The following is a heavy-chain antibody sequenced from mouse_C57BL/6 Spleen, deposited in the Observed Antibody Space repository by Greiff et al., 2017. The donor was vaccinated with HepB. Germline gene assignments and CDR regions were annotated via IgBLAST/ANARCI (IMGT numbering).Heavy chain of an antibody. CDR3: ARERIYYYYERNYAMDY. CDR2: IYPGDGDT. D-gene: IGHD2-4*01. CDR1: GYAFSSSW. J-gene: IGHJ4*01. Sequence: VQLQQSGPELVKPGASVKISCKASGYAFSSSWMNWVKQRPGKGLEWIGRIYPGDGDTNYNGKFKGKATLTADKSSSTAYMQLSSLTSEDSAVYFCARERIYYYYERNYAMDYWGQGTSVTVSS. V-gene: IGHV1-82*01.